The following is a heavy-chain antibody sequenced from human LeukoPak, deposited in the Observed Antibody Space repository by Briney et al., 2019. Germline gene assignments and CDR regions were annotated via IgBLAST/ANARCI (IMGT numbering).Heavy chain of an antibody. J-gene: IGHJ4*02. CDR3: ARKGGSGSYPPYYFDY. CDR1: GGSISSSSYY. Sequence: SETLSLTCTVSGGSISSSSYYWGWIRQPPGRGLEWIGSIYYSGSTYYNPSLKSRVTISVDTSKNQFSLKLSSVTAADTAVYYCARKGGSGSYPPYYFDYWGQGTLVTVSS. V-gene: IGHV4-39*07. CDR2: IYYSGST. D-gene: IGHD3-10*01.